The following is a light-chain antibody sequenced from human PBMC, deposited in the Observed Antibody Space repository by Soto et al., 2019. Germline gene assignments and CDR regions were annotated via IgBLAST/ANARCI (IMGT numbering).Light chain of an antibody. J-gene: IGKJ2*01. CDR2: ASS. Sequence: DIQMTQSPSSLSASVGVRVTITCRASQSISSYLNWYQQKPWKAPKRLIYASSSLQSGIPSSFSGSGSGTDFTLTNSSLHPEDFTPYYCQQSYSTPPRYTFGQGTKLEI. CDR1: QSISSY. V-gene: IGKV1-39*01. CDR3: QQSYSTPPRYT.